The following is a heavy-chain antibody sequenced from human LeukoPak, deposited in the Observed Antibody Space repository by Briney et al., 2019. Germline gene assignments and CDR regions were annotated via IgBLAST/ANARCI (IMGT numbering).Heavy chain of an antibody. Sequence: GGSLRLSCVASGFTFSSYSMNWVRRAPGKGLEWVSSISSSSSYIYYADSVKGRFTISRDNAKNSLYLQMNSLRAEGTAVYYCARGDSYYYGSGSYPFDYWGQGALVTVAS. CDR2: ISSSSSYI. D-gene: IGHD3-10*01. V-gene: IGHV3-21*01. CDR1: GFTFSSYS. J-gene: IGHJ4*02. CDR3: ARGDSYYYGSGSYPFDY.